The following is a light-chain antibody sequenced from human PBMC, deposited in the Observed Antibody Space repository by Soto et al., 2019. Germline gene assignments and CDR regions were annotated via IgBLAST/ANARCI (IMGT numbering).Light chain of an antibody. Sequence: SYELTQPPSLSVAPGQTATISCAGNNVGRKSVHWYQQKPGQAPALVVFEDSARPSGIPARFSGSNSGNAATLTINRVEVGDEADYFCQVWDGSGDRYVVFGGGTKLTVL. J-gene: IGLJ2*01. V-gene: IGLV3-21*02. CDR1: NVGRKS. CDR3: QVWDGSGDRYVV. CDR2: EDS.